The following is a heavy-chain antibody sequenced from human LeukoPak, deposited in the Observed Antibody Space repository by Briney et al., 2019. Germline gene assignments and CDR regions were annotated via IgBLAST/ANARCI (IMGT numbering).Heavy chain of an antibody. Sequence: PSETLSLTCAVSGYSISSGYYWGWIRQPPGKGLEWIGSIYHSGSTHYNPSLKSRVTISVDTSTNQFSLKLSSVTAPDTAVYYCARERDFRSGYPIYYMDVWGKGTTVTVSS. CDR3: ARERDFRSGYPIYYMDV. D-gene: IGHD3-3*01. CDR1: GYSISSGYY. CDR2: IYHSGST. V-gene: IGHV4-38-2*02. J-gene: IGHJ6*03.